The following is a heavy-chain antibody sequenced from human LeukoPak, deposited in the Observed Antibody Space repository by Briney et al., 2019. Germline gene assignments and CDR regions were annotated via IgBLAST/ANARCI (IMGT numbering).Heavy chain of an antibody. D-gene: IGHD3-10*01. J-gene: IGHJ4*02. V-gene: IGHV3-21*01. Sequence: GGSLRLSCAASGFTFSSYSMNWVRQAPGKGLEWVSCISSSSSYIYYADSVKGRFTISRDNAKTTLYLQMNSLRDEDTAVYYCAGDLISGSGSLGYWGQGTLVTVSS. CDR1: GFTFSSYS. CDR3: AGDLISGSGSLGY. CDR2: ISSSSSYI.